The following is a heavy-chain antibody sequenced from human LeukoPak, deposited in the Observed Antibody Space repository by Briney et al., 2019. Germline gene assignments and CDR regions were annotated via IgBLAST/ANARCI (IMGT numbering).Heavy chain of an antibody. J-gene: IGHJ4*02. CDR1: GFTFSSYW. Sequence: GGSLRLSCAASGFTFSSYWMSWVRQAPGKGLEWVANIKQDGSEKYYVDSVKDRFTISRDNAKNSLYLQMNSLRAEDTAVYYCARAPSLYYDFWSGYYHDYWGQGTLVTVSS. D-gene: IGHD3-3*01. CDR3: ARAPSLYYDFWSGYYHDY. CDR2: IKQDGSEK. V-gene: IGHV3-7*01.